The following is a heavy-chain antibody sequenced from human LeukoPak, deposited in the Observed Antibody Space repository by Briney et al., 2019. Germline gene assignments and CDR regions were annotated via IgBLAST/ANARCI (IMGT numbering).Heavy chain of an antibody. D-gene: IGHD6-13*01. CDR3: SRHVGGGAAAGARYYYYMDV. Sequence: GESLKISCKGSGYSFTSYWIGWVRQMPGKGLEWMGIIYPGDSDTIYSPSFQGRVTISADKSISTAHLQWSSMKASDTATYYCSRHVGGGAAAGARYYYYMDVWGKGTTVTISS. CDR2: IYPGDSDT. CDR1: GYSFTSYW. V-gene: IGHV5-51*01. J-gene: IGHJ6*03.